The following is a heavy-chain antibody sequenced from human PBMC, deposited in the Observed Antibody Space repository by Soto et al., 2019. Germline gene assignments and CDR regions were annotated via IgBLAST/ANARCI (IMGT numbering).Heavy chain of an antibody. D-gene: IGHD2-15*01. CDR3: ARDDVLCDGGRCHGIPLDV. CDR1: GFTVSSKY. J-gene: IGHJ6*04. Sequence: PGGSLRLSCAASGFTVSSKYMTWVRQAPGKGLEWVSLIQSGGTTYYADSVKGRFTISRDTSENTLHLQMDSLRVEDTAVYYCARDDVLCDGGRCHGIPLDVWGKGTMVTVAS. V-gene: IGHV3-66*01. CDR2: IQSGGTT.